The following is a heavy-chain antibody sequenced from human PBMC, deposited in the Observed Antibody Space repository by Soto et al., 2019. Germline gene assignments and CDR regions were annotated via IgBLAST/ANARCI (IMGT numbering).Heavy chain of an antibody. CDR2: INPWGGST. CDR1: GYTFTNYY. D-gene: IGHD5-12*01. J-gene: IGHJ6*02. Sequence: ASVKVSCKASGYTFTNYYIHWVRQTPGQGLEWMGIINPWGGSTSYTQKFQGRVTMTTDTSTSTVYMELSSLRSEDTAVYYCVSDVDPTFFHYYGMGVWGQGTTVTVSS. CDR3: VSDVDPTFFHYYGMGV. V-gene: IGHV1-46*01.